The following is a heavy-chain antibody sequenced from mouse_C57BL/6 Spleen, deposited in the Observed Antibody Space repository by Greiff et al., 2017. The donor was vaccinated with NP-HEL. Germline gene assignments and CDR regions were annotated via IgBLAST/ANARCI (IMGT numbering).Heavy chain of an antibody. CDR2: IYPGDGDT. V-gene: IGHV1-82*01. J-gene: IGHJ4*01. CDR3: ARRRDDYLMDY. CDR1: GYAFSSSW. Sequence: QVQLQQSGPELVKPGASVKISCKASGYAFSSSWMNWVKQRPGKGLEWIGRIYPGDGDTNYNGKFKGKATLTADKSSSTAYMQFSSLTSEDSAIYYCARRRDDYLMDYWGQGTSVTVSS. D-gene: IGHD2-4*01.